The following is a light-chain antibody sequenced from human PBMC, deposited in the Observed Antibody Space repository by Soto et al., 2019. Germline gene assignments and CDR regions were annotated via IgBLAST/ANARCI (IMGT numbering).Light chain of an antibody. CDR3: SSYTGSYTVV. CDR1: SSDVGGYNY. J-gene: IGLJ2*01. V-gene: IGLV2-14*03. CDR2: DVS. Sequence: QSALTQPTSMSGSPGQSITISCTGTSSDVGGYNYVSWYQHHPGKAPKVMIYDVSNRPSGVSNRFSGSKSGNTASLTISGLQAEDEADYYCSSYTGSYTVVFGGGTKLTVL.